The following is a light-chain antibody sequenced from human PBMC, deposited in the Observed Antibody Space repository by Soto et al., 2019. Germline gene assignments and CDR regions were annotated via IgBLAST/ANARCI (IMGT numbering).Light chain of an antibody. J-gene: IGKJ5*01. CDR3: QLYGISPH. Sequence: DIVLTQSPGTLSLSPGERATLSCKTSQSSGSNFLAWYQHKPGQAPRLLIYASSNRATGIPDRFTGSASGTAFTLTINRQEPEDFAVYYCQLYGISPHFGQGTRLEIK. CDR2: ASS. CDR1: QSSGSNF. V-gene: IGKV3-20*01.